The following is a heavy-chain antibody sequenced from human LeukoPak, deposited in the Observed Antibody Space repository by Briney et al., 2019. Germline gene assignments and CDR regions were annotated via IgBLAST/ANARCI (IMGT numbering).Heavy chain of an antibody. CDR3: ARQGYCSGGSCYHSALYFDY. Sequence: PGRSLRLSCAASGFTFSSYAMSWVRQAPGKGLEWVSAISGSGGSTYYADSVKGRFTISRDNSKNTLYLQMNSLRAEDTAVYYCARQGYCSGGSCYHSALYFDYWGQGTLVTVSS. D-gene: IGHD2-15*01. J-gene: IGHJ4*02. CDR2: ISGSGGST. V-gene: IGHV3-23*01. CDR1: GFTFSSYA.